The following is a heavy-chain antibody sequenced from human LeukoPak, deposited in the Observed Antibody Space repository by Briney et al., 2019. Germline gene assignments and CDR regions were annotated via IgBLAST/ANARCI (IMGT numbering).Heavy chain of an antibody. J-gene: IGHJ4*02. V-gene: IGHV1-46*01. CDR1: GYTFTSYY. D-gene: IGHD3-22*01. CDR2: INPSGGST. Sequence: ASVKVSCKASGYTFTSYYMQWVRQAPGQGLEWMGIINPSGGSTSYAQKFQGRVTMTRDTSTSTVYMELSSLRSEDTAVYYCAREVYDSSGYYGTYYFDYWGQGTLVTVSS. CDR3: AREVYDSSGYYGTYYFDY.